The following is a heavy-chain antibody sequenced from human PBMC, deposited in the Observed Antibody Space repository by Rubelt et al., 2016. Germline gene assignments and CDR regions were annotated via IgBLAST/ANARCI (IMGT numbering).Heavy chain of an antibody. Sequence: MHWVRQASGQRLEWMGWINAGNGNTKYSQKFQGRVTITRDTSASTAYMELSSLRSEDTAVYYCARDRRTRGAFDIWGQGTMVTVSS. J-gene: IGHJ3*02. D-gene: IGHD3-10*01. CDR3: ARDRRTRGAFDI. CDR2: INAGNGNT. V-gene: IGHV1-3*01.